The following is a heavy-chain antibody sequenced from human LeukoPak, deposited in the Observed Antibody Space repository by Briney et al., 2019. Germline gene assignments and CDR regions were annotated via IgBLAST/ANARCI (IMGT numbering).Heavy chain of an antibody. CDR3: AKVLRPDIVVVPAAYPPDY. Sequence: PGGSLRLSCAASGFTFSSYAMSWVRQAPGKGLEWVSAISGSGGSTYYADSVKGRFTISRDNSKNTLYLQMNSLRAEDTAVYYCAKVLRPDIVVVPAAYPPDYWGQGTLVTVSS. J-gene: IGHJ4*02. CDR1: GFTFSSYA. CDR2: ISGSGGST. V-gene: IGHV3-23*01. D-gene: IGHD2-2*01.